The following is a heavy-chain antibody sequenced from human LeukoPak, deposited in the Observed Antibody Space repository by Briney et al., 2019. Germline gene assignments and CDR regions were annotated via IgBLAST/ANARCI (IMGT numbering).Heavy chain of an antibody. V-gene: IGHV3-23*01. CDR1: GFTFSTYA. CDR3: AIVDVWSGYSNWGPLWY. Sequence: GGSLRLSCAASGFTFSTYAMSWVRQAPGKGLEGVSAIIGIGGITYSADSVKGLFTISRDNSKNTLYLQINSLRAEDTAIYYCAIVDVWSGYSNWGPLWYWGQGTLITVSS. J-gene: IGHJ4*02. CDR2: IIGIGGIT. D-gene: IGHD3-3*01.